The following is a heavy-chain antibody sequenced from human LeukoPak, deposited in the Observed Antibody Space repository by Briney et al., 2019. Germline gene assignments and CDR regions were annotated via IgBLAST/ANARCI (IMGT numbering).Heavy chain of an antibody. V-gene: IGHV1-69*13. Sequence: ASVKVSCKASGGTFSSYAISWVRQAPGQGLEWMGGIIPIFGTANYAQKFQGRVTITADESTSTAYMELSSLRSEDTAVYYCARVSSYYYDSSGYYGYWGQGTPVTVSS. CDR3: ARVSSYYYDSSGYYGY. CDR1: GGTFSSYA. CDR2: IIPIFGTA. D-gene: IGHD3-22*01. J-gene: IGHJ4*02.